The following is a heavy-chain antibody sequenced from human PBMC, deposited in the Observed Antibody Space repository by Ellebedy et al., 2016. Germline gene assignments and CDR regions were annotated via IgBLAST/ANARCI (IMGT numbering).Heavy chain of an antibody. J-gene: IGHJ6*03. V-gene: IGHV1-18*01. Sequence: ASVKVSXKASSYTFTSYGISWVRQAPGQGLEWMGWISAYNGNTNYAQKLQGRVTMTTDTSTSTAYMELSSLRSEDTAVYYCARTDYYGSGSYYCYYYMDVWGKGTTVTVSS. CDR1: SYTFTSYG. CDR2: ISAYNGNT. CDR3: ARTDYYGSGSYYCYYYMDV. D-gene: IGHD3-10*01.